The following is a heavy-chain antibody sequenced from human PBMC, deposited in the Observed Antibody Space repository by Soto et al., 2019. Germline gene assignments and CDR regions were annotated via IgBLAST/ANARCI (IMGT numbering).Heavy chain of an antibody. CDR1: GFTFSSYA. Sequence: GGSLRLSCAASGFTFSSYAMHWVRQAPGKGLEWVAVISYDGSNKYYADSVKGRFTISRDNSKNTLYLQMNSLRAEDTAVYYCARVNRKTGDLDYWGQGTLVTVSS. J-gene: IGHJ4*02. D-gene: IGHD7-27*01. CDR3: ARVNRKTGDLDY. V-gene: IGHV3-30-3*01. CDR2: ISYDGSNK.